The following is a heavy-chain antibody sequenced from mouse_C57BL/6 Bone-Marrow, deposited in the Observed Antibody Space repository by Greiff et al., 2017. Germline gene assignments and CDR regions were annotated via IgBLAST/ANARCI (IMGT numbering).Heavy chain of an antibody. CDR2: IRFKSDNYAT. J-gene: IGHJ2*01. V-gene: IGHV6-3*01. CDR3: TENGNYDYFDY. Sequence: EVKLEESGGGLVQPGGSMKLSCVASGFTFSNYWMNWVLQSPEKGLEWVAHIRFKSDNYATHYAGSVKGRFTISRDDSKRMVYLQMNNLRAEDTGIYYCTENGNYDYFDYWGQGTTLTVSS. CDR1: GFTFSNYW. D-gene: IGHD2-1*01.